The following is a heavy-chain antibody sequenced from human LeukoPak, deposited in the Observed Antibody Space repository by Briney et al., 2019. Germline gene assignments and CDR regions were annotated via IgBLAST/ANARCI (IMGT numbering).Heavy chain of an antibody. J-gene: IGHJ4*02. CDR2: ISYDGSNK. CDR3: ANEGITTIPPRPDY. D-gene: IGHD2-2*02. CDR1: GFSLSNYG. Sequence: PGGSLRLSCAASGFSLSNYGMHWVRQAPGKGLEWVAVISYDGSNKYYADSVKGRFTISRDNSKNTLYLQMNSLRGEDTAVYYCANEGITTIPPRPDYWGQGTLVTVSS. V-gene: IGHV3-30*18.